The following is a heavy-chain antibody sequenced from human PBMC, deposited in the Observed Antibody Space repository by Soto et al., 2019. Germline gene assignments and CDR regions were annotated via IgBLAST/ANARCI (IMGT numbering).Heavy chain of an antibody. V-gene: IGHV4-31*02. CDR3: AREYYYDSSGFDY. J-gene: IGHJ4*02. CDR2: IYYSGST. Sequence: WIWLRQHPQKGLEWIGHIYYSGSTYYNPSLKSRVTVSVDTSKNQFSLKLSSVTAADTAVYYCAREYYYDSSGFDYWGQGTLVTVSS. D-gene: IGHD3-22*01.